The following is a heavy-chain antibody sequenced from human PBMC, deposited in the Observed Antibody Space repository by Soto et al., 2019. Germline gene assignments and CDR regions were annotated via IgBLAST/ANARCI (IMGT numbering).Heavy chain of an antibody. Sequence: EVQLVESGGGLVQPGGSLRLSCAASGFTFSSYSMNWVRQAPGKGLEWVSYISSSSSTIYYADSVKGRFTISRDNAKNSLYLQMNSLRDEDTAVYYCAREEDIAMVGSYYYYGMDVWGQGTTVTVSS. J-gene: IGHJ6*02. V-gene: IGHV3-48*02. CDR3: AREEDIAMVGSYYYYGMDV. D-gene: IGHD5-18*01. CDR2: ISSSSSTI. CDR1: GFTFSSYS.